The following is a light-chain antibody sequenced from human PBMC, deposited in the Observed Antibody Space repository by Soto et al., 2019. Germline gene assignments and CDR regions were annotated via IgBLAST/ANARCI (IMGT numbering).Light chain of an antibody. CDR2: EVT. CDR1: SSDVGGYNY. J-gene: IGLJ2*01. Sequence: QSALTQPASVSGSPGQSITISCTGTSSDVGGYNYVSWYQQHPGQAPKLMIYEVTNRPSGVSSRFSGSKSGNTASLTISGLQAKDEADYYCSSYTSSSTLEVVFGGGTKVTVL. V-gene: IGLV2-14*01. CDR3: SSYTSSSTLEVV.